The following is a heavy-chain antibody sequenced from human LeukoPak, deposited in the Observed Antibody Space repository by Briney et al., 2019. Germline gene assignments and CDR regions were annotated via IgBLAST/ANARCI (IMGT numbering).Heavy chain of an antibody. D-gene: IGHD5-18*01. CDR3: ARDYSYPDY. J-gene: IGHJ4*02. V-gene: IGHV4-4*07. CDR2: IYSSGRT. Sequence: SETLSLTCSVSGASTSAYHWSWTRQPAGKGLEWIGRIYSSGRTNYIPSLKSRLTMSVDTSKNQFSLKLNSVTAADTAVYYCARDYSYPDYWGQGTLVTVSS. CDR1: GASTSAYH.